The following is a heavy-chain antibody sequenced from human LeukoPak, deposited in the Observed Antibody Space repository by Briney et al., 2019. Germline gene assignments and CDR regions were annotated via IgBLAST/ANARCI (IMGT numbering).Heavy chain of an antibody. CDR3: ARRGVGKAFDH. J-gene: IGHJ5*02. Sequence: SETLSLTCTVSGVSINSGDYHWSWIRQHPGKGLEWIGYNHYSGSSYYIPSLKSRVTISLDTSKNQFSLELTSVTAADTAVYYCARRGVGKAFDHWGQGTLVTVSS. V-gene: IGHV4-31*03. D-gene: IGHD3-10*01. CDR2: NHYSGSS. CDR1: GVSINSGDYH.